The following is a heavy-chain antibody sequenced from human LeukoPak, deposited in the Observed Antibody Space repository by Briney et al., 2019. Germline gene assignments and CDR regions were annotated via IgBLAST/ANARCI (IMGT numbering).Heavy chain of an antibody. J-gene: IGHJ3*02. V-gene: IGHV1-2*02. CDR1: GYTFTGYY. CDR3: ARGMATTDAFDI. CDR2: VNPNSGGT. Sequence: ASVKVSCKASGYTFTGYYMHWVRQAPGQGLEWMGWVNPNSGGTNYAQKFQGRVTMTRDTSISTAYMELSRLRSDDTAVYYCARGMATTDAFDIWGQGTMVTVSS. D-gene: IGHD5-24*01.